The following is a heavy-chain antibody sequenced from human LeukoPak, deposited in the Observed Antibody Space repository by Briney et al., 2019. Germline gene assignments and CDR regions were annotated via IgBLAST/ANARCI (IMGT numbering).Heavy chain of an antibody. D-gene: IGHD3-3*01. CDR1: GFTFSSYS. CDR3: ARDRPTGASRLFVVQ. J-gene: IGHJ4*02. Sequence: GGSLRLSCAASGFTFSSYSMNWVRQAPGKGLEWVSSISSSSSYIYYADSVRGRFTISRDNAKNSLSLVMKSLRAEDTAVYYCARDRPTGASRLFVVQWGQGTLVTVSS. CDR2: ISSSSSYI. V-gene: IGHV3-21*01.